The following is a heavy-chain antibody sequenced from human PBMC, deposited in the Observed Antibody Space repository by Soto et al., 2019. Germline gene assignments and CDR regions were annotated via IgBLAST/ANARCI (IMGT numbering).Heavy chain of an antibody. CDR2: ISWDGGST. Sequence: LRLSCAASGFTFDDYTMHWVRQAPGKGLEWVSLISWDGGSTYYADSVKGRFTISRDNSKNSLYLQMNSLRTEDTALYYCAKDILPSSSSDPGGMDVWGQGTTVTVSS. J-gene: IGHJ6*02. CDR3: AKDILPSSSSDPGGMDV. D-gene: IGHD6-6*01. CDR1: GFTFDDYT. V-gene: IGHV3-43*01.